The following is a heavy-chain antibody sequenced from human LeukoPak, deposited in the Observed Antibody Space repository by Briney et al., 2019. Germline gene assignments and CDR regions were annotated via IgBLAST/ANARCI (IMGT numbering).Heavy chain of an antibody. CDR3: ARRLAVDGTLPDY. CDR2: MNPNSGNT. V-gene: IGHV1-8*01. CDR1: GYTFTSYD. Sequence: ASVKVSCKASGYTFTSYDINWVRQATGQGLEWMGWMNPNSGNTGYAQRFQGRVTMTRDTSISTAYMELSSLRSEDTAVYFCARRLAVDGTLPDYWGQGTLVTVSS. J-gene: IGHJ4*02. D-gene: IGHD6-19*01.